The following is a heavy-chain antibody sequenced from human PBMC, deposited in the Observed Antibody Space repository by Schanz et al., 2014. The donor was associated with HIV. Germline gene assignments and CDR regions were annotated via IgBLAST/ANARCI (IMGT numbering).Heavy chain of an antibody. D-gene: IGHD6-19*01. CDR1: GFTFSTCG. CDR3: ARDGSSGWQDPFDY. CDR2: IWYDGSNK. V-gene: IGHV3-33*08. Sequence: QVQLVESGGGVVQPGRSLRLSCAASGFTFSTCGMHWVRQAPGKGLECVAFIWYDGSNKYYADSVKGRFTISRDNSKNTLYLQMNSLRGEDTAVYYCARDGSSGWQDPFDYWGQGTLVTVSS. J-gene: IGHJ4*02.